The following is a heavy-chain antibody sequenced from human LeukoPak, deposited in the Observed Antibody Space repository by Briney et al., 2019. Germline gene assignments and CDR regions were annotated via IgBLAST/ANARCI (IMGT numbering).Heavy chain of an antibody. V-gene: IGHV3-11*04. J-gene: IGHJ3*02. Sequence: GGSLRLSCAASGFTFSDNYMSWVRQAPGKGLEWVSYISSSGSIYYADSVKGRFTISRDNAKNSLYLQMNSLRAEDTAVYYCARDWRDSSGKFPNDAFDIWGQGTMVTVSS. D-gene: IGHD3-22*01. CDR1: GFTFSDNY. CDR2: ISSSGSI. CDR3: ARDWRDSSGKFPNDAFDI.